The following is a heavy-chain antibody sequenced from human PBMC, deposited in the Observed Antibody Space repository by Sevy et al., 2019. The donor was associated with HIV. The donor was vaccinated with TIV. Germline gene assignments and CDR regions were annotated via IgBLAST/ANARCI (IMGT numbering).Heavy chain of an antibody. J-gene: IGHJ5*02. V-gene: IGHV3-64D*06. CDR3: VKDRIETILWSKGDWFDP. CDR1: GFTFSNYA. Sequence: GGSLRLSCSASGFTFSNYAMHWVRQAPGKGLEYVSGLSSDNAGSTYYANSVNGRFTISRDNSKNTLYLQMGSLRTEDTAVYYCVKDRIETILWSKGDWFDPWGQGTLVTVSS. CDR2: LSSDNAGST. D-gene: IGHD3-9*01.